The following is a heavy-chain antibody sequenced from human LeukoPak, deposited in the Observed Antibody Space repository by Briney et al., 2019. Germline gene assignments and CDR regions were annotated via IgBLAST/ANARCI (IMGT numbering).Heavy chain of an antibody. CDR2: MNPNSGNT. V-gene: IGHV1-8*01. CDR3: ATERYYGDYVLFDY. Sequence: ASVKVSCKASGYTFTSYDINWVRQATGQGLEWMGWMNPNSGNTGYAQKFQGRVTMTRNTSISTAYMELSSLRSEDTAVYYCATERYYGDYVLFDYWGQGTLVTVSS. J-gene: IGHJ4*02. D-gene: IGHD4-17*01. CDR1: GYTFTSYD.